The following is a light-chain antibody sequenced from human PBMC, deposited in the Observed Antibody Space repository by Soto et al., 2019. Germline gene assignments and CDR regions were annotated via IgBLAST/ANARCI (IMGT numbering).Light chain of an antibody. CDR1: QSVLHSPNNKNS. J-gene: IGKJ2*01. V-gene: IGKV4-1*01. CDR2: WAS. CDR3: HQHHSLPFT. Sequence: EIVLTQSPDSLAVTLGERATIKCKSSQSVLHSPNNKNSLAWFQQRPGQHPSLLISWASARESGVPDRFSGSGSGNDFTLTITSLQSEEVAMSYFHQHHSLPFTFGLGTKLEIK.